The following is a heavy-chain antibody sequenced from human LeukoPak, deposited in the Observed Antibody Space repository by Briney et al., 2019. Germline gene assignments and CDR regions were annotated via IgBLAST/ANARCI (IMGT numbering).Heavy chain of an antibody. CDR2: IKEDGSEI. CDR1: GFSFSNSW. V-gene: IGHV3-7*05. CDR3: ARQYSSTWYWIH. J-gene: IGHJ4*02. D-gene: IGHD6-13*01. Sequence: GGSLRLFCAASGFSFSNSWMSWVRQAPGKGLEWVANIKEDGSEIYYVDSVKGRFTISRDNAKNSLYLQMNSLRVEDTAVYYCARQYSSTWYWIHWGQGTLVTVSS.